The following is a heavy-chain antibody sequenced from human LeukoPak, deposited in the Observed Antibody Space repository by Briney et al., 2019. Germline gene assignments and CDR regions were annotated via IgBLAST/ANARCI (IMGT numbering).Heavy chain of an antibody. Sequence: SGPTLVKPTQTLTLTCTFSGFSLSTSGVGVGWIRQPPGKALEGLALNDWYEDKRYGPSLKSRLTITTDTSKNQVVLTMTNMDPVDTATYYCAHFGFKGYCSSTSCYAANAFDIWGQGTLVTVSS. J-gene: IGHJ3*02. CDR1: GFSLSTSGVG. V-gene: IGHV2-5*05. D-gene: IGHD2-2*01. CDR2: NDWYEDK. CDR3: AHFGFKGYCSSTSCYAANAFDI.